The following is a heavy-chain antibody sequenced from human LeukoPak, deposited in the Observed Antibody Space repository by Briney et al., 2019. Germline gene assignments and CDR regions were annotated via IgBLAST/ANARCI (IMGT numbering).Heavy chain of an antibody. CDR1: GLTFRNYG. Sequence: PGRSLRLSCAASGLTFRNYGMHWVRQAPGKGLEWVSAISGSGGSTYYADSVKGRFTISRDNSKNTLYLQMNSLRAEDTAVYYCAKEGYCSSTSCYGSPNFDYWGQGTLVTVSS. CDR2: ISGSGGST. CDR3: AKEGYCSSTSCYGSPNFDY. D-gene: IGHD2-2*01. V-gene: IGHV3-23*01. J-gene: IGHJ4*02.